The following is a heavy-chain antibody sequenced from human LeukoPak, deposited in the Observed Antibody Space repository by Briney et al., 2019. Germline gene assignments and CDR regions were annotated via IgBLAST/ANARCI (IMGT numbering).Heavy chain of an antibody. V-gene: IGHV3-20*01. D-gene: IGHD3-22*01. CDR1: GFTFDDYG. Sequence: GGSLRLSCAASGFTFDDYGMSWVRQAPGKGLEWVSGINWNGGSTDYADSVKGRFTISRDNAKNSLYLQMNSLRAEDTALYHCARGGYFDISGYPKFEYWGQGTLVTVSS. CDR2: INWNGGST. CDR3: ARGGYFDISGYPKFEY. J-gene: IGHJ4*02.